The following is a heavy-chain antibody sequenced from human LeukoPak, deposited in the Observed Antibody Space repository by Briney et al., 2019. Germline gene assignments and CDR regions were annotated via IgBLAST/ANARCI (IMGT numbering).Heavy chain of an antibody. CDR2: ISYDGNSK. V-gene: IGHV3-30-3*01. Sequence: PGRSLRLSCAASGFTFSSHAMHWVRHAPGKGLEWVIFISYDGNSKYYAESVKDRFTISRDNSKNTLYLQMNSLRTEDTAVYYCARDQSGTYSLDNWGEGTLVTVSS. D-gene: IGHD1-26*01. CDR1: GFTFSSHA. J-gene: IGHJ4*02. CDR3: ARDQSGTYSLDN.